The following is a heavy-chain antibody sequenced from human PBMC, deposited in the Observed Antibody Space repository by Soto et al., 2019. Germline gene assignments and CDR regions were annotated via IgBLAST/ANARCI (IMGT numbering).Heavy chain of an antibody. Sequence: SETLSLTCTVSGGSTNSRSDYWGWIRQPPGKGLEWIGSAYYSGSTHDNPSLQSRVTISVDTSRNQFSLNLISVTAADTAVYFCARQPRGPGYGERGLYFDYWGQGTRVTVSS. CDR1: GGSTNSRSDY. V-gene: IGHV4-39*01. CDR2: AYYSGST. D-gene: IGHD3-16*01. CDR3: ARQPRGPGYGERGLYFDY. J-gene: IGHJ4*02.